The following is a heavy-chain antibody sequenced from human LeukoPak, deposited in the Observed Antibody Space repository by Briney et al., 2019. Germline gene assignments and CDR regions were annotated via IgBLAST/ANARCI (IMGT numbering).Heavy chain of an antibody. V-gene: IGHV4-34*01. CDR1: GGSFSGYY. CDR2: INHSGST. D-gene: IGHD3-10*01. CDR3: ARANTYGSGRNGYYYYGMDV. Sequence: SETLSLTCAVYGGSFSGYYWSWIRQPPGKGLEWIGEINHSGSTNYNPSLKSRVTISVDTSKNQFSLKLSSVTAADMAVYYCARANTYGSGRNGYYYYGMDVWGQGTTVTVSS. J-gene: IGHJ6*02.